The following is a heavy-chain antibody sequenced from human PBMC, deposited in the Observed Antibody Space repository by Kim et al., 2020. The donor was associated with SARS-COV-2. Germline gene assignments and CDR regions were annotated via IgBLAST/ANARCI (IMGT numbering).Heavy chain of an antibody. V-gene: IGHV3-49*03. CDR2: IRSKAYGGTT. Sequence: GGSLRLSCTASGFTFGDYAMSWFRQAPGKGLEWVGFIRSKAYGGTTEYAASVKGRFTISRDDSKSIAYLQMNSLKTEDTAVYYCTRDENKQQLVTGYFDYWGQGTLVTVSS. CDR3: TRDENKQQLVTGYFDY. CDR1: GFTFGDYA. D-gene: IGHD6-13*01. J-gene: IGHJ4*02.